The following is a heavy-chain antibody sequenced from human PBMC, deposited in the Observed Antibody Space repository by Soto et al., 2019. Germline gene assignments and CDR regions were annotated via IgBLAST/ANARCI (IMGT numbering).Heavy chain of an antibody. CDR1: GGSISSSSCH. CDR2: IKYSGTT. D-gene: IGHD6-13*01. CDR3: ATRPPGATWYGVFEY. V-gene: IGHV4-39*01. J-gene: IGHJ4*02. Sequence: PSETLSLTCTVSGGSISSSSCHWGWIRQPPGKGLEWIASIKYSGTTFYNPSLKSRVTLSVDTSKNQFALKLSSVTAADTAVYYCATRPPGATWYGVFEYWSQGTLVTVPS.